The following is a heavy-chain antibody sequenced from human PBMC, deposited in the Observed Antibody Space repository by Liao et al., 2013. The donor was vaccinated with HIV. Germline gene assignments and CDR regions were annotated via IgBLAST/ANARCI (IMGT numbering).Heavy chain of an antibody. CDR1: GGSISSYY. D-gene: IGHD3-3*01. V-gene: IGHV4-59*01. CDR2: IYYSGST. Sequence: QVQLQESGPGLVKPSETLSLTCTVSGGSISSYYWSWIRQPAGKGLEWIGYIYYSGSTNYNPSLKSRVTISVDTSKNQFSLKLSSVTAADTAVYYCARGRSEYYDFWSGYYIRWFDPWGQGTLVTVSS. J-gene: IGHJ5*02. CDR3: ARGRSEYYDFWSGYYIRWFDP.